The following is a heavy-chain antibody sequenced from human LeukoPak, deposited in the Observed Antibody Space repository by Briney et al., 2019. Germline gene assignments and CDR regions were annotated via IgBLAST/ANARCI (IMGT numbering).Heavy chain of an antibody. CDR2: IIPIFGTA. CDR1: GGTFSSYA. Sequence: SVKVSCKASGGTFSSYAISWVRQAPGQGLEWMVGIIPIFGTANYAQKFQGRVTITADKSTSTAYMELSSLRSEDTAVYYCARVRGGSGWSTYYYYGMDVWGKGTTVTVSS. V-gene: IGHV1-69*06. CDR3: ARVRGGSGWSTYYYYGMDV. J-gene: IGHJ6*04. D-gene: IGHD6-19*01.